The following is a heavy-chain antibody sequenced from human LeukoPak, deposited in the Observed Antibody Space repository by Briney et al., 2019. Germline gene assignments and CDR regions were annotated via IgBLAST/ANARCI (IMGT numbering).Heavy chain of an antibody. J-gene: IGHJ5*02. V-gene: IGHV1-18*01. CDR2: ISPYNGNT. CDR1: GYTFTNFG. D-gene: IGHD2-2*01. CDR3: ARGGVVRAATVNWFDP. Sequence: ASVKVSCKASGYTFTNFGVTWVRQAPGQGLEWMGWISPYNGNTNYAQNFQGRVTMTTDTSTTTAYMELRSLRSDDTAVYLCARGGVVRAATVNWFDPWGQGTLVTVSS.